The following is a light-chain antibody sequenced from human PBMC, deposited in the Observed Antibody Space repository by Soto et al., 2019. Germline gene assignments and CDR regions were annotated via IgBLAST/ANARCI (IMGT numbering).Light chain of an antibody. CDR3: ATWDRSLSVGV. J-gene: IGLJ2*01. CDR2: DND. CDR1: SSNIGNNY. V-gene: IGLV1-51*01. Sequence: QSALTQPPSVSAAPGQKVTISRSGSSSNIGNNYVFWYQQLPGTAPKLLIYDNDKRPSGIPDRFSGSKSGTSATLGITGLQTGDEADYYCATWDRSLSVGVFGGGTQLTVL.